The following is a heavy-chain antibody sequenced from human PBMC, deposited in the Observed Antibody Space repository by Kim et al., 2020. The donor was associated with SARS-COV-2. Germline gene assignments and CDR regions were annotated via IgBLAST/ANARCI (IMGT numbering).Heavy chain of an antibody. CDR3: AREVGTGTTKRYFDY. J-gene: IGHJ4*01. D-gene: IGHD1-1*01. CDR2: INSDGSST. CDR1: EFTFNNSW. V-gene: IGHV3-74*01. Sequence: GGSLRLSCAASEFTFNNSWMHWVRQAPGKGLMWVSRINSDGSSTNYADSVKGRFTISRDNAKNTLYLQMNSLRPEDTALYYCAREVGTGTTKRYFDYWG.